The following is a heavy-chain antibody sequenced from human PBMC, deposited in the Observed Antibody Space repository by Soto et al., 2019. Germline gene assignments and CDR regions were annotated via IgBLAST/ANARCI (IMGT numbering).Heavy chain of an antibody. CDR2: TIPAFGTA. V-gene: IGHV1-69*06. CDR3: WRHDKTALPPLDS. D-gene: IGHD1-1*01. Sequence: QVHLVQSGAEVKSPGSAVKVSCKVSGAGDTFSNHGLNWMRQAPGQRLEWMGGTIPAFGTANYAQKIQGRVTITADTPTTTAYMELSSLRSDDTAVYYCWRHDKTALPPLDSWGQGTLVSVSS. J-gene: IGHJ4*02. CDR1: GAGDTFSNHG.